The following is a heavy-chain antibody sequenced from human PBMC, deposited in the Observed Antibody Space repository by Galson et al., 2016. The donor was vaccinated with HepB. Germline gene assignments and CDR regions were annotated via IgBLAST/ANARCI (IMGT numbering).Heavy chain of an antibody. CDR2: IKSRTHGGTT. J-gene: IGHJ4*02. CDR3: TTDPGLRFLEYLPKDLDC. CDR1: GLSFSKAW. V-gene: IGHV3-15*01. D-gene: IGHD3-3*01. Sequence: SLRLSCAASGLSFSKAWMSWVRLAPGKGLEWVGRIKSRTHGGTTDYAAPVKGRFTISRDDSKNTLFLQMSGVKIEDSALYYCTTDPGLRFLEYLPKDLDCWCQGTLVTVSS.